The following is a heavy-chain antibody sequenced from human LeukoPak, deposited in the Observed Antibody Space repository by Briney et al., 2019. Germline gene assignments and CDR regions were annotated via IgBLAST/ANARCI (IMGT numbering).Heavy chain of an antibody. CDR1: EFTFGDYA. V-gene: IGHV3-49*04. D-gene: IGHD1-26*01. CDR3: TTDGVGVEGATYDN. J-gene: IGHJ4*02. Sequence: PGGSLRLSCTASEFTFGDYAISWVRQAPGKGLEWLGFIRSKDNDGTTDYAASVKGRFIISRDDSKSVAYLEMNDLKTEDTAVYYCTTDGVGVEGATYDNWGQGTLVSVSS. CDR2: IRSKDNDGTT.